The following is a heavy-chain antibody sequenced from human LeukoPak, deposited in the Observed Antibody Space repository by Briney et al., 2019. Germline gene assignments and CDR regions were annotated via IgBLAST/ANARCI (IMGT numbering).Heavy chain of an antibody. CDR1: GGSFSNNY. D-gene: IGHD3-10*01. Sequence: PSETLSLTCTVSGGSFSNNYWSWIRQPAGKGLEWIGRIYTSGNTNYNPSLKSRVTMSVDTSKNQFSLKLTSVTAADTAVYYCARDKEDYSGSGSYYSLSWGQGPWSPSPQ. J-gene: IGHJ5*02. V-gene: IGHV4-4*07. CDR2: IYTSGNT. CDR3: ARDKEDYSGSGSYYSLS.